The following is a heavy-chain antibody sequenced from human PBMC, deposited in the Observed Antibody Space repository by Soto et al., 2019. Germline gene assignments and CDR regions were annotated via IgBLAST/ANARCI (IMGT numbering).Heavy chain of an antibody. CDR1: GFAFENYY. CDR2: ISENSYHT. Sequence: QVKLVESGGGVVEPGGSLRLSCAVSGFAFENYYMTWIRQAPGKGLEWLSDISENSYHTNIADSIKGRFTISRDNAKKSLYLQMDGLRVEDTAVYYCARRYSAQDPWGRGTLVIVSS. D-gene: IGHD5-18*01. V-gene: IGHV3-11*05. CDR3: ARRYSAQDP. J-gene: IGHJ5*02.